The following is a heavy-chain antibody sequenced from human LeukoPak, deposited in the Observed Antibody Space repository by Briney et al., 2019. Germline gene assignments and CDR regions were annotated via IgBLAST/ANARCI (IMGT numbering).Heavy chain of an antibody. CDR1: GFSFSGYA. D-gene: IGHD3-22*01. CDR3: AKAFYYDSSGRDAFDI. J-gene: IGHJ3*02. CDR2: VGGSGVST. Sequence: GGSLRLSCAASGFSFSGYAVSWVRQAPGKGLEWVSAVGGSGVSTYYADSVKGRFTVSRDNSKNTLSLQMNSLRAEDTALYYCAKAFYYDSSGRDAFDIWGQGTMVTVSS. V-gene: IGHV3-23*01.